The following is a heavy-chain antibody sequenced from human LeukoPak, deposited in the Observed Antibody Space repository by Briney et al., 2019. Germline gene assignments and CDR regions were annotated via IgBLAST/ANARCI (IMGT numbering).Heavy chain of an antibody. D-gene: IGHD1-26*01. V-gene: IGHV4-34*01. CDR2: INHSGST. CDR1: GGPFSGYY. CDR3: ARVIYTKGWELTLYYFDY. Sequence: SSETLSLTCAVYGGPFSGYYWTWIRQPPGKGLEWIGEINHSGSTNYNPSLKSRVTISGDTSKNQFSLKLSSVTAADTAVYYCARVIYTKGWELTLYYFDYWGQGTLVTVSS. J-gene: IGHJ4*02.